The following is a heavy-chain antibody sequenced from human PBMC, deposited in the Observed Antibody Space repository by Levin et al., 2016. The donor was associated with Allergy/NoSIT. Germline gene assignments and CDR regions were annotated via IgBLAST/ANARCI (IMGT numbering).Heavy chain of an antibody. V-gene: IGHV3-30*04. CDR3: ARDLVTTYYYYGMDV. CDR2: ISYDGSNK. Sequence: WIRQPPGKGLEWVAVISYDGSNKYYADSVKGRFTISRDNSKNTLYLQMNSLRAEDTAVYYCARDLVTTYYYYGMDVWGRRDHGHRLL. D-gene: IGHD2-21*02. J-gene: IGHJ6*02.